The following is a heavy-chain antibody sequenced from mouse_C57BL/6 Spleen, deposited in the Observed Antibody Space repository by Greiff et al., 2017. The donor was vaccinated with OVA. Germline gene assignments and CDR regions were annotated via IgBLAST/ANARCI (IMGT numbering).Heavy chain of an antibody. CDR2: IYPGSGST. D-gene: IGHD1-1*01. V-gene: IGHV1-55*01. Sequence: VKLKQPGAELVKPGASVKMSCKASGYTFTSYWITWVKQRPGQGLEWIGDIYPGSGSTNYNEKFKSKATLTVDTSSSTAYMQLSSLTSEDSAVYYCARDYGSSYGSYFDYWGQGTTLTVSS. CDR1: GYTFTSYW. J-gene: IGHJ2*01. CDR3: ARDYGSSYGSYFDY.